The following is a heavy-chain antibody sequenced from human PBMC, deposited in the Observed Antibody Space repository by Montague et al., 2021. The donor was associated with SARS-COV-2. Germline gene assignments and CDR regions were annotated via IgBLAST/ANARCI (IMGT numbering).Heavy chain of an antibody. Sequence: PALVKPTQTLTLTCTFSGFSLSTSGMCVSWIRQPPGKALEWLARIDWDDDKYYSTSLKTRLTISKDTSKNRVVLTMTNMDPVDTATYYCARDHYDILTGYYNWFDPWGQGTLVTVSS. CDR1: GFSLSTSGMC. D-gene: IGHD3-9*01. J-gene: IGHJ5*02. CDR3: ARDHYDILTGYYNWFDP. V-gene: IGHV2-70*11. CDR2: IDWDDDK.